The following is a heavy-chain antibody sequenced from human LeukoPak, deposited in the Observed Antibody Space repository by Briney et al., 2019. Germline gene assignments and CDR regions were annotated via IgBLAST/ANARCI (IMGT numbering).Heavy chain of an antibody. J-gene: IGHJ6*02. CDR1: GYTFTSYG. CDR3: ARDPKIPDYGGPPGDYYYYGMDV. V-gene: IGHV1-18*01. CDR2: ISAYNGNT. D-gene: IGHD4-23*01. Sequence: ASVKVSCKASGYTFTSYGISWVRQTPGKGLEWMGWISAYNGNTNYAQKLQGRVTMTTDTSTSTAYMELGSLRSDDTAVYYCARDPKIPDYGGPPGDYYYYGMDVWGQGTTVTVSS.